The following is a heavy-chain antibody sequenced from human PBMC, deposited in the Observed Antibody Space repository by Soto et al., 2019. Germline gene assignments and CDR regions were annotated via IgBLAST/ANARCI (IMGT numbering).Heavy chain of an antibody. CDR1: GFTFDAYA. CDR3: AKGLSIAAIDY. V-gene: IGHV3-9*01. CDR2: ITWNSDRV. D-gene: IGHD6-13*01. J-gene: IGHJ4*02. Sequence: EVQLVESGGGLVQPGRSLRLSCTASGFTFDAYALHWVRQAPGKGLEWVSGITWNSDRVDYADSVKGRFTVSRDNARNSLYLQMNSLRPGDTASYFCAKGLSIAAIDYWGQGTLVTVSS.